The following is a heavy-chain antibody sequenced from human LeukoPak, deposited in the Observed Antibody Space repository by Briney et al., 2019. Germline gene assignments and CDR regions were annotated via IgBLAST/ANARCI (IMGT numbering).Heavy chain of an antibody. D-gene: IGHD1-1*01. CDR3: AKGVSRGVDPTGLEY. J-gene: IGHJ4*02. CDR2: ISYDGSDR. Sequence: GGSLRLSCVASGFTFSSYGMHWVRRAPGKGREWVAVISYDGSDRYYANFVKGRFTISRDNSKNTLFLQTNSMRPEDTAVYYCAKGVSRGVDPTGLEYWGQGTLVTVSS. V-gene: IGHV3-30*18. CDR1: GFTFSSYG.